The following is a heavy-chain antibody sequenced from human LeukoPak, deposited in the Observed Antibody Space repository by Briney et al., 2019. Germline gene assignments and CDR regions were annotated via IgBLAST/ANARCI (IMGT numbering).Heavy chain of an antibody. CDR1: GGTFSSYA. J-gene: IGHJ4*02. V-gene: IGHV1-69*04. CDR2: IIPILGIA. CDR3: ARDDRDIVVVPAVDY. D-gene: IGHD2-2*01. Sequence: ASVKVSCKASGGTFSSYAISWVRQAPGQGLEWMGRIIPILGIANYAQKFQGRVTITADKSTSTAYMELSSLRSEDTAVYYCARDDRDIVVVPAVDYWGQGTLVTVSS.